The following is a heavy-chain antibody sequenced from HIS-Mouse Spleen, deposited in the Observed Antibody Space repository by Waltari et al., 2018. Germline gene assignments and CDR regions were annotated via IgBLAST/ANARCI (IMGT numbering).Heavy chain of an antibody. CDR1: GGSIRSSSYY. Sequence: QLQLQESGPGLVKPSETLSLTCTVSGGSIRSSSYYWGWIRQPPGKGLEWIGSIYYGGITYYNPSLKSRVTISVDTSKNQFSLKLSSVTAADTAVYYCAREIPYSSSWYDWYFDLWGRGTLVTVSS. V-gene: IGHV4-39*07. CDR3: AREIPYSSSWYDWYFDL. D-gene: IGHD6-13*01. CDR2: IYYGGIT. J-gene: IGHJ2*01.